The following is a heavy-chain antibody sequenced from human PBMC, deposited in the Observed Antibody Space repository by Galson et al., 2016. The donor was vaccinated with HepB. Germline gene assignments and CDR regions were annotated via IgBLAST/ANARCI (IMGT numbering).Heavy chain of an antibody. CDR2: ISGSGGAT. Sequence: SLRLSCAASGFTFSNYAMGWVRQAPGKGLEWVSAISGSGGATFYADSVKGRFTISRDNSKNTLYLQMNSLRAEDTAVYYCGKEGFGTYHWFDPWGQGTLVTVSS. D-gene: IGHD3-10*01. V-gene: IGHV3-23*01. J-gene: IGHJ5*02. CDR3: GKEGFGTYHWFDP. CDR1: GFTFSNYA.